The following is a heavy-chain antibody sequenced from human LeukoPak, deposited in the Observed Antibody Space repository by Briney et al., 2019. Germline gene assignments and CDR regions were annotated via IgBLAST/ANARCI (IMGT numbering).Heavy chain of an antibody. CDR1: GFTFSTYA. Sequence: GGSLRLSCAASGFTFSTYAFNWVRQAPGKGLEWVSSISMSSTYTYYRDSVKGRFTISRDNAKNSLYLQTNSLRAEDTGVYYCARDWVSGNYCMDVWGKGTTVTASS. CDR2: ISMSSTYT. CDR3: ARDWVSGNYCMDV. J-gene: IGHJ6*03. D-gene: IGHD6-13*01. V-gene: IGHV3-21*06.